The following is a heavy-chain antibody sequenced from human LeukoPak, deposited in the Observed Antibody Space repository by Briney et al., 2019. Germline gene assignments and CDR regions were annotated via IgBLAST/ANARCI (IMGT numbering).Heavy chain of an antibody. D-gene: IGHD1-26*01. CDR1: GFTFGDYA. CDR2: IRSKAYGGTT. Sequence: GGSLRLSCTASGFTFGDYAMSWFRQAPGKGLEWVGFIRSKAYGGTTEYAASVKGRFTISRDDSKSIAYLQMNSLKTEDTAVYYCTREGTVVGATEPGDYYFDYWGQGTLVTVSS. J-gene: IGHJ4*02. CDR3: TREGTVVGATEPGDYYFDY. V-gene: IGHV3-49*03.